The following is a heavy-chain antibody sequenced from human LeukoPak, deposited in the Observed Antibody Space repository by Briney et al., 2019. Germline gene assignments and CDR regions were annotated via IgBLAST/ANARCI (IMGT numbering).Heavy chain of an antibody. D-gene: IGHD6-19*01. Sequence: GGSLRLSRAASGFTFSSYAMSWVRQAPGKGLEWVSAISGSGGSTYYADSVKGRFTISRDNSKNTLYLQMNSLRAEDTAVYYCAKGYSSGWDYDYWGQGTLVTVSS. CDR3: AKGYSSGWDYDY. V-gene: IGHV3-23*01. J-gene: IGHJ4*02. CDR1: GFTFSSYA. CDR2: ISGSGGST.